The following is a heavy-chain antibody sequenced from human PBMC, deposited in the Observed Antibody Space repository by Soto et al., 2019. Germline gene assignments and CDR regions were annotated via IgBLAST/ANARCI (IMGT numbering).Heavy chain of an antibody. V-gene: IGHV1-18*01. J-gene: IGHJ4*02. Sequence: QVQLVQSGVEVEKPGASVKVSCKASGYAFNNYGVSWVRQAPGQGLEWVGWISAYNDDTNYAQKFQGRVTMTTDTSTTTAYMELRSLRSADTAVYYCARDVPTVTTGGPDYWGQGTLVTVSS. CDR3: ARDVPTVTTGGPDY. D-gene: IGHD4-17*01. CDR2: ISAYNDDT. CDR1: GYAFNNYG.